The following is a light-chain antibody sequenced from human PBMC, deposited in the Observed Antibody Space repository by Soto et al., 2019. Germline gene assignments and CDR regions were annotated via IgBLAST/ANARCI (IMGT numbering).Light chain of an antibody. V-gene: IGKV3-15*01. CDR1: QTVKNN. CDR2: RIS. CDR3: QQHDQWPLT. J-gene: IGKJ5*01. Sequence: ETVLAQSPDTLCVSPAARATLHPMASQTVKNNLAWYHHKPGQPPRLLIYRISIRATGISGRVSASGSATDFTLTISSLQSEDLGVYYCQQHDQWPLTFGQGTRLEIK.